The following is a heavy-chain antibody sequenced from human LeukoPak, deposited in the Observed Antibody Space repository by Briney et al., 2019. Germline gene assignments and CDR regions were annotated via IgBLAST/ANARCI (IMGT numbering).Heavy chain of an antibody. V-gene: IGHV3-23*01. CDR3: SKTPHGYGDYADYFDY. CDR1: GFTFSSYA. J-gene: IGHJ4*02. D-gene: IGHD4-17*01. Sequence: GGSLRLSCAASGFTFSSYAMSWVRQAPGKGLEWVSAISGSGGSTYYADSVKGRFTISRDNSKNTLYLQMNSLRAEDTAVYYWSKTPHGYGDYADYFDYWGQGTLVTVSS. CDR2: ISGSGGST.